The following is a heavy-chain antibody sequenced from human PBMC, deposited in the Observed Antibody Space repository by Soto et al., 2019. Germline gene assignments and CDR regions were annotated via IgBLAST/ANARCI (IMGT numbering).Heavy chain of an antibody. J-gene: IGHJ3*02. CDR2: IIPTFGTA. D-gene: IGHD5-18*01. CDR3: ARDSKIAAMVTHDAFDI. Sequence: SVNVSCKASGGTFSSYAISWVRQAPGQGLEWMGGIIPTFGTANYAQKFPGRVTITADESTSTAYMELSSLRSEDTAVYYCARDSKIAAMVTHDAFDILGQGTMVTVSS. V-gene: IGHV1-69*13. CDR1: GGTFSSYA.